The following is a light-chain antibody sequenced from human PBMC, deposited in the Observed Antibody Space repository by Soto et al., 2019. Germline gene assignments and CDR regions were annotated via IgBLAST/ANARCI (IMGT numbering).Light chain of an antibody. CDR1: SSDVGSHNH. Sequence: QSVLTQPASVSGSPGQSIAISCTGTSSDVGSHNHVSWYQQYPGKAPKLMIYEVSNRPSGVSTRFSGSKSGSTASLTISGLQAEAEADYYCNSLSAAGTSYVFGTGTKVTVL. V-gene: IGLV2-14*01. CDR3: NSLSAAGTSYV. CDR2: EVS. J-gene: IGLJ1*01.